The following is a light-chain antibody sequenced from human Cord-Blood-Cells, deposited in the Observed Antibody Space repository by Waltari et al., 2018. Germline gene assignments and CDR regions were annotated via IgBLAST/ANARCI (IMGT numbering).Light chain of an antibody. V-gene: IGLV2-23*01. CDR2: EGR. CDR1: SSDVGSYNP. J-gene: IGLJ3*02. Sequence: QSALTQPASVSGSPGQSITISCTGTSSDVGSYNPVSWYQQHPGKAPKLMIYEGRKRPSGVSNRFSGSKSGNTASLTISGLQAEDEADYYCCSYAGSSTWVFGGGTKLTVL. CDR3: CSYAGSSTWV.